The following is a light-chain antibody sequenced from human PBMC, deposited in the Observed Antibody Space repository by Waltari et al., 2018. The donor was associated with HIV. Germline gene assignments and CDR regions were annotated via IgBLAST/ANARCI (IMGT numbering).Light chain of an antibody. CDR3: NARDSSGNV. CDR1: SLSSCY. CDR2: GTN. J-gene: IGLJ1*01. Sequence: SSELTQDPAVSVALRQTVRITCQGDSLSSCYASRYQQKPGQAPVVVIYGTNNRPSGIPDRCSGSSSRNTASLTSTGAQAEDEADYYCNARDSSGNVFGTGTKVTVL. V-gene: IGLV3-19*01.